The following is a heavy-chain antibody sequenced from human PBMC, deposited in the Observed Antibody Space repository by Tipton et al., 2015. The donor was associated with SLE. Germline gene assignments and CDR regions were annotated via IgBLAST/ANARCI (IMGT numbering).Heavy chain of an antibody. CDR1: GYTFTSYY. Sequence: QVQLVQSGAEVKKPGASVKVSCKASGYTFTSYYMHWVRQAPGQGLEWMGIINPSGGSTSYAQKFQGRVTMTTDTSTSTAYMELRSLRSDDTAVYYCARDTPPNWGYWYFDLWGRGTLVTVSS. V-gene: IGHV1-46*01. D-gene: IGHD7-27*01. CDR3: ARDTPPNWGYWYFDL. CDR2: INPSGGST. J-gene: IGHJ2*01.